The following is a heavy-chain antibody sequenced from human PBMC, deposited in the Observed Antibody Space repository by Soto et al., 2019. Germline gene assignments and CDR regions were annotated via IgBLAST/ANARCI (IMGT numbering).Heavy chain of an antibody. J-gene: IGHJ4*02. D-gene: IGHD1-26*01. V-gene: IGHV3-23*01. CDR2: VTYSGANT. Sequence: EVQLLESGGGLVQPGGSLRLSCAASGFTFGSYAMSWVRPAPGEGLEWVSLVTYSGANTYYAGSVTGRFTISRDNSRNTLYLQMSSLRVEDTAVYYCATPSLSTGGYSSFDSWGRGTLVTVSS. CDR3: ATPSLSTGGYSSFDS. CDR1: GFTFGSYA.